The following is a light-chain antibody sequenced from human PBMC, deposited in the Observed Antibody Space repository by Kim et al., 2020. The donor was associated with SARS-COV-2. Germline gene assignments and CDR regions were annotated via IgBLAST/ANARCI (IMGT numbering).Light chain of an antibody. CDR1: QSVSSY. CDR3: QQRSNWLYT. V-gene: IGKV3-11*01. Sequence: SLSPAERATPSCRASQSVSSYLAWYQQKPGQAPRLLIYDASNRATGIPARFSGSGSGTDFTLTISSLEPEDFAVYYCQQRSNWLYTFGQGTKLEI. J-gene: IGKJ2*01. CDR2: DAS.